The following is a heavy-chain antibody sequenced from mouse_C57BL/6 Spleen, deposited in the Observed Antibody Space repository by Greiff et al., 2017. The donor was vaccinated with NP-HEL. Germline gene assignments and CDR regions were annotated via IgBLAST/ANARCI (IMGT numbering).Heavy chain of an antibody. J-gene: IGHJ2*01. V-gene: IGHV1-82*01. D-gene: IGHD1-1*01. CDR1: GYAFSSSW. Sequence: QVQLQQSGPELVKPGASVKISCKASGYAFSSSWMNWVKQRPGKGLEWIGRIYPGDGDTNYNGKFKGKATLTADKSSSTAYMQLSSLTSDDSAVYFCARESFYYGSDYWGQGTTLTVSS. CDR2: IYPGDGDT. CDR3: ARESFYYGSDY.